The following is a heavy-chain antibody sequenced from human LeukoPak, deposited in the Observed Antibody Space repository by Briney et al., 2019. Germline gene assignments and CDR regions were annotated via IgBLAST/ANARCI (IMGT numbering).Heavy chain of an antibody. D-gene: IGHD6-13*01. CDR3: ARDLEGIDSRSWYSYYYMDV. CDR1: GGSISTYY. CDR2: ISTSDST. J-gene: IGHJ6*03. Sequence: SETLSLTCTVSGGSISTYYWSWIRQPAGKGLEWVGRISTSDSTNYNPPLKSRVTMSVDTSKNQFSLKLTSVTAADTAVYYCARDLEGIDSRSWYSYYYMDVWGKGTTVTVSS. V-gene: IGHV4-4*07.